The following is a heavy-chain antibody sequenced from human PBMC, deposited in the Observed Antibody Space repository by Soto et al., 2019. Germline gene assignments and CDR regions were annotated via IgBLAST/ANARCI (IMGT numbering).Heavy chain of an antibody. D-gene: IGHD3-3*02. Sequence: QVQLVQSGAEVKKPGASVKVSCKASGYTFTTDPMHWVRQAPGQGLEWMGIISPSGGTTNYAQRFQGRVTMTRDTSTSTVYMELSSLRSEDTAVYVCTGGTALVDYWGQGTLVTVSS. V-gene: IGHV1-46*01. CDR2: ISPSGGTT. J-gene: IGHJ4*02. CDR1: GYTFTTDP. CDR3: TGGTALVDY.